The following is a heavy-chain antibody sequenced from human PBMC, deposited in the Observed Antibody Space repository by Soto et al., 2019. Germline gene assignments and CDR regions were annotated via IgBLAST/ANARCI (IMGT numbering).Heavy chain of an antibody. Sequence: QVHLVQSGAEVKKPGSSVKVSCKTSGGSFYNYAVSWVRQAPGQWLEWMGGIIANFDTPNYAQKFQDRVTIIADESTSTVYMELRSLRSNDTAVYYCAVAMVREILIFESSGMHVWGQGTTVIVSS. J-gene: IGHJ6*02. CDR2: IIANFDTP. D-gene: IGHD3-10*01. V-gene: IGHV1-69*01. CDR3: AVAMVREILIFESSGMHV. CDR1: GGSFYNYA.